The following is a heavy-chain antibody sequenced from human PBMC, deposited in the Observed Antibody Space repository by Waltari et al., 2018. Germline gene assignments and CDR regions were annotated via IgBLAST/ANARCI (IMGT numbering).Heavy chain of an antibody. D-gene: IGHD1-7*01. Sequence: EVQLVESGGGLVKPGGSLRLSCAASGFTFSSYSMNWVRQAPGKGLEWVSSISSSSSYIVYADSVKGLFTISRDNAKNALYLQMNSLRAEDPAVYYCAELWYFDLWGRGTLVTVSS. V-gene: IGHV3-21*01. J-gene: IGHJ2*01. CDR1: GFTFSSYS. CDR3: AELWYFDL. CDR2: ISSSSSYI.